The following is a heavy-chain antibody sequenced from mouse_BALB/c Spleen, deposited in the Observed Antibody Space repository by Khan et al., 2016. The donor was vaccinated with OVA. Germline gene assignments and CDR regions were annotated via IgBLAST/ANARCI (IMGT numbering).Heavy chain of an antibody. J-gene: IGHJ3*01. V-gene: IGHV5-12*02. Sequence: EVELVESGGGFMQPGGSLNLSCATSGFTFTDYYMYWVRQTPEKRLEWVAYISNRGTTTYYPDTVGGRFTISRDNAKNTLYLQMNRLKSEDTAIYYCAREGDGGGLAYWGQGTLVTVSA. CDR2: ISNRGTTT. CDR1: GFTFTDYY. CDR3: AREGDGGGLAY. D-gene: IGHD1-1*02.